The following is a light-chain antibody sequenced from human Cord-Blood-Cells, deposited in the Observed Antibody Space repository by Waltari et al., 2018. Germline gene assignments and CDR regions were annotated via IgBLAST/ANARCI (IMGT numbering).Light chain of an antibody. Sequence: EIVLTQSPGTLSLSPGERAPLSCRASQIVSSSYLAWYQQKPGQAPRLLIYGASSRATGIPDRFSGSGSGTDFTLTISRLEPEDFAVYYCQQYGSSLFTFGPGTKVDIK. CDR2: GAS. V-gene: IGKV3-20*01. J-gene: IGKJ3*01. CDR3: QQYGSSLFT. CDR1: QIVSSSY.